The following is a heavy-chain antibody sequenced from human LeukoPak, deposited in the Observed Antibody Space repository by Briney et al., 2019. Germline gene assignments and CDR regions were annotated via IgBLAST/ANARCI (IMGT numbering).Heavy chain of an antibody. CDR2: ISSDGDTI. CDR3: ARDIWEAGTDH. D-gene: IGHD1-1*01. Sequence: GGSLRLSCAASGFTYSAFFMSWIRQAPGRGLEWVSYISSDGDTIYYADSVEGRFTISRDNAKNSLFLQMNSLRAEDTAVYYCARDIWEAGTDHWGQGTVVTVSS. J-gene: IGHJ4*02. V-gene: IGHV3-11*01. CDR1: GFTYSAFF.